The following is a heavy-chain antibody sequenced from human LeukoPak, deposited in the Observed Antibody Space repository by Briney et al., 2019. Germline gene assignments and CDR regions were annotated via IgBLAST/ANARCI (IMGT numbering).Heavy chain of an antibody. D-gene: IGHD3-22*01. CDR1: GYTFTDYY. V-gene: IGHV1-69-2*01. Sequence: ASVKISCKVSGYTFTDYYMHWVQQAPGKGLEWMGLVDPEDGGTIYAEKFQGRVTITADTSTDTAYMELSSLRSEDTAVYYCATDPTMIPEDYWGQGTLVTVSS. J-gene: IGHJ4*02. CDR3: ATDPTMIPEDY. CDR2: VDPEDGGT.